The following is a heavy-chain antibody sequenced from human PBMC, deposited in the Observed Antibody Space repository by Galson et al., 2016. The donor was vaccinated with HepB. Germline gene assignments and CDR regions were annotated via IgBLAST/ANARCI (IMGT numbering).Heavy chain of an antibody. J-gene: IGHJ6*02. CDR2: ISHEAITT. CDR3: ARDPGFRNGMNV. Sequence: SLRLSCAASGFTFSNYAMNWIRQAPGKGLEWVSAISHEAITTLYADSVKGRFTISRDNSKNSVFLQMNNLRAEDTAVYYCARDPGFRNGMNVWGQGTTVTVSS. V-gene: IGHV3-23*01. CDR1: GFTFSNYA.